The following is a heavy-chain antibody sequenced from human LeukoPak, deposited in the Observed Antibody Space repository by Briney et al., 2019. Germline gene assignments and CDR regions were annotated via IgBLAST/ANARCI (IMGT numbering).Heavy chain of an antibody. D-gene: IGHD3-22*01. Sequence: ASVKVSCKASGYTFTSYGISWVRQAPGQGLEWMGWISAYNGNTNYAQKLQGRVTMTTDTSTSTAYMELRSLRSDDTAVYYCARDVYYYDSSGYYCPYYFDYWGQGTLVTVSS. CDR1: GYTFTSYG. CDR3: ARDVYYYDSSGYYCPYYFDY. V-gene: IGHV1-18*01. CDR2: ISAYNGNT. J-gene: IGHJ4*02.